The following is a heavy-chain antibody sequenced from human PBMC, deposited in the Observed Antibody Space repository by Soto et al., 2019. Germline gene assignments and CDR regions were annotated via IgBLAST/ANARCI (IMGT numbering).Heavy chain of an antibody. V-gene: IGHV3-30*18. Sequence: QVQLVESEGGVVQSGRSLRLSCTASGFTFSNYGMHWVRQAPGKGLEWVTVISYDGNVAYYADSVKGRFTSSRDNSKNTLYLKMNSLRTEDRAVYYCAKEGPITNGHCDYWGQGTLVTVSP. CDR2: ISYDGNVA. CDR3: AKEGPITNGHCDY. J-gene: IGHJ4*02. CDR1: GFTFSNYG.